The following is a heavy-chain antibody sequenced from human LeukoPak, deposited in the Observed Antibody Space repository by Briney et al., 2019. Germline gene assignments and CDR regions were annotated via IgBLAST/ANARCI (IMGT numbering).Heavy chain of an antibody. CDR1: GFTFSNYA. Sequence: PGGSLRLSCAASGFTFSNYAMSWVRQAPGKGLEWVSAISGSGGTTYYADSAKGRFTISRDNSKNTLYLQMNSLRAEDTAVYYCAKDRGVTFGGADLDYWGQGTLVTVSS. J-gene: IGHJ4*02. CDR2: ISGSGGTT. V-gene: IGHV3-23*01. D-gene: IGHD3-16*01. CDR3: AKDRGVTFGGADLDY.